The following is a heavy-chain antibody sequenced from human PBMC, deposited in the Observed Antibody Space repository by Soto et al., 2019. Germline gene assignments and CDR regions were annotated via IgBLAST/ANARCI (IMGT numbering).Heavy chain of an antibody. CDR2: ISAYFGNT. D-gene: IGHD3-22*01. J-gene: IGHJ4*02. CDR3: ASPDLSDSSGYYY. V-gene: IGHV1-18*01. CDR1: GYTFTSYG. Sequence: AASVKVSCKASGYTFTSYGISWVRQAPGQGLEWMGWISAYFGNTNYAQKLQGRVTMTTDTSTSTAYMELRSLRSDDTAVYYCASPDLSDSSGYYYWGQGTLVTVSS.